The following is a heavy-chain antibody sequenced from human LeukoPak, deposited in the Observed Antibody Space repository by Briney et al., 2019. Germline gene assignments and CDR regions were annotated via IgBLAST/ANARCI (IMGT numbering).Heavy chain of an antibody. Sequence: PSETLSLTCAVYGGSFSGYYWSWIRQPPGKGLEWIGEINHSGSTNYNPSLKSRVTISVDTSKNQFSLKLSSVTAADTAVYYCAGVVTAIPMPYYGFDYWGQGTLVTVSS. CDR3: AGVVTAIPMPYYGFDY. D-gene: IGHD2-21*02. J-gene: IGHJ4*02. V-gene: IGHV4-34*01. CDR1: GGSFSGYY. CDR2: INHSGST.